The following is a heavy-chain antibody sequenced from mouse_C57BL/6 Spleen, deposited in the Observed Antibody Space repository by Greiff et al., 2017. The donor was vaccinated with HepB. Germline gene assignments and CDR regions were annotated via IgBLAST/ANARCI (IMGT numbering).Heavy chain of an antibody. Sequence: AASGIAFSRYWMSWVRRAPGKGLEWIGEINPDSSTINYAPSLKDKFIISRDNAKNTLYLQMSKVRSEDTALYYCAGDYAYWGQGTLVTVSA. D-gene: IGHD2-4*01. CDR1: GIAFSRYW. CDR2: INPDSSTI. CDR3: AGDYAY. V-gene: IGHV4-1*01. J-gene: IGHJ3*01.